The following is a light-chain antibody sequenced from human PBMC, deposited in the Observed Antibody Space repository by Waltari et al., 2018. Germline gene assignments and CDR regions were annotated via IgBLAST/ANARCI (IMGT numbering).Light chain of an antibody. CDR3: QHYSHSPPVFT. J-gene: IGKJ4*01. V-gene: IGKV3-20*01. CDR2: STS. CDR1: QSVSRSY. Sequence: EIVLTQSPGTLSLSPGERATLSCRASQSVSRSYFTWYQQKPGQAPRLLIYSTSNRATGIPDRCSGSGSGTDFTLTISRLDPEDFAVYYCQHYSHSPPVFTFGGGTKVEIK.